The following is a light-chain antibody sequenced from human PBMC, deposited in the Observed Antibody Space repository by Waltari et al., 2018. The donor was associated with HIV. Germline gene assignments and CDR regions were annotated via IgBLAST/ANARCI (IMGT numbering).Light chain of an antibody. J-gene: IGKJ1*01. CDR1: QSLLHSNGCNY. CDR2: VGS. Sequence: DIVMTQSPLSLPVTPGEPASISCRSRQSLLHSNGCNYLAWYLQRPGQAPQLLIYVGSPRATGVPDRFSGSGSGTDFTLTISRVEAEDVGVYYCMQALQTPLTFGQGSKVELK. CDR3: MQALQTPLT. V-gene: IGKV2-28*01.